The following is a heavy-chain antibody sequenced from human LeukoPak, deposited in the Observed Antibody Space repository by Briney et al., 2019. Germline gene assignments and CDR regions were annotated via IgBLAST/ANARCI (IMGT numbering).Heavy chain of an antibody. J-gene: IGHJ4*02. CDR3: ARGYCSSATCRHFDY. V-gene: IGHV1-18*01. D-gene: IGHD2-2*01. Sequence: ASVKVSCKASGYAFTNYAISWVRQAPGQGLEWMGWISVYNGNTNYAQRLQGRVTMTADTSTTTAYMELRSLRSDDTAVYYCARGYCSSATCRHFDYWGQGALVTVSS. CDR1: GYAFTNYA. CDR2: ISVYNGNT.